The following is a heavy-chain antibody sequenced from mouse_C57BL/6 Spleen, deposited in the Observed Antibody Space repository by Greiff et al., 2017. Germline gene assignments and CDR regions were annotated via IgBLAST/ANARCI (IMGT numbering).Heavy chain of an antibody. D-gene: IGHD1-1*01. Sequence: VQLQQSGAELVKPGASVKMSCKASGYTFTTYPIEWMKQNHGKSLEWIGNFHPYNDDTKYNEKFKGKATLTLEKSSSTVYLELSRLTSDDSAVYYCARRTYGSSYDWYFDVWGTGTTVTVSS. CDR3: ARRTYGSSYDWYFDV. CDR2: FHPYNDDT. V-gene: IGHV1-47*01. CDR1: GYTFTTYP. J-gene: IGHJ1*03.